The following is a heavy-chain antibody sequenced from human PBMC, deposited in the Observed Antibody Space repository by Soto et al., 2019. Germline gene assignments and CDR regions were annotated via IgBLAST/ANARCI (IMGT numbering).Heavy chain of an antibody. CDR3: VRSGDYRSGSYWYFFDY. J-gene: IGHJ4*02. Sequence: PGGSLRLSCAASGFTFSTYWMHWVRQAPGKGLVWVSRINREGGNRHYADSVKGRFTITRDNAKNSLYLQLDSLRAEDTALYYCVRSGDYRSGSYWYFFDYWGQGTQVTVSS. CDR1: GFTFSTYW. D-gene: IGHD3-10*01. CDR2: INREGGNR. V-gene: IGHV3-74*01.